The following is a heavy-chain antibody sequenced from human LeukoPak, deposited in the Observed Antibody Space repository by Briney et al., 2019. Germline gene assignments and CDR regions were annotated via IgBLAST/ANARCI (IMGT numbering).Heavy chain of an antibody. CDR2: IYENGGTT. Sequence: PGGSLRLSCVGSGFTFRSHAMSWVRQAPEKGLEFVSGIYENGGTTYYADSVKGRFSISRDNSKNTLYLQMDSLRGEDTAVYYCAKDFGYSAHFDYWGQGALVTVSS. CDR3: AKDFGYSAHFDY. D-gene: IGHD2-21*01. J-gene: IGHJ4*02. CDR1: GFTFRSHA. V-gene: IGHV3-23*01.